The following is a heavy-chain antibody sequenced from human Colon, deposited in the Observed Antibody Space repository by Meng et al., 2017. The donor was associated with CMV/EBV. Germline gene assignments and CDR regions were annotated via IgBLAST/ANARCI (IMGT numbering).Heavy chain of an antibody. CDR3: ARDSNLSGLAY. CDR1: GASITSYY. Sequence: QGHLGESGPGLVKPSETLSLTCTVSGASITSYYWSWIRQPAGKGLEWIGRVYISGNTNYNPSLKSRVTMSIDTSKNQLSLNIRSVTAADTAVYYCARDSNLSGLAYWGQGTLVTVSS. D-gene: IGHD3-10*01. V-gene: IGHV4-4*07. CDR2: VYISGNT. J-gene: IGHJ4*02.